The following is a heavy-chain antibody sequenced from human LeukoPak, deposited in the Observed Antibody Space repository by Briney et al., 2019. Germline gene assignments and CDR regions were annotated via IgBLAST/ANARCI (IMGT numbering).Heavy chain of an antibody. Sequence: ASVKVSCKVSGYTFTTYGISWVRQAPGQGLEWMGWISTYNGNTNYAQMLQGRVTMTTDASTNTAYMELRSLRSDDTAVYYCARAWEQWPGTTAYFDYCGQGTLVTVSS. V-gene: IGHV1-18*04. CDR2: ISTYNGNT. D-gene: IGHD6-19*01. CDR3: ARAWEQWPGTTAYFDY. CDR1: GYTFTTYG. J-gene: IGHJ4*02.